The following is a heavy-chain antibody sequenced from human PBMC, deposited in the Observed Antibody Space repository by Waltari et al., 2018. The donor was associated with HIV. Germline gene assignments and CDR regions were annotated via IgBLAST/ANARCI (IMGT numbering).Heavy chain of an antibody. CDR3: ARGRTVVSRKYCTGGSCFFDF. J-gene: IGHJ4*02. V-gene: IGHV4-34*02. Sequence: QVQLQQWGAGLLKPSETLSLTCADYGGSFSGYYWSWIRQSPGKGLGWMAEIKHSGSTNYCPSLKCRITLSVDTSKNQFSLKLSSVAAADTALYYCARGRTVVSRKYCTGGSCFFDFWSRGTLVTVSS. D-gene: IGHD2-15*01. CDR1: GGSFSGYY. CDR2: IKHSGST.